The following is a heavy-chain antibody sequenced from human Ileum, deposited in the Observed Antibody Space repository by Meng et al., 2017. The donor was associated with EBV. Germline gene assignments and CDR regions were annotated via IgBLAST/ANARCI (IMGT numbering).Heavy chain of an antibody. CDR3: TTGKQWLVP. Sequence: EVKLGGFGGGLVKPGGSLRLSCAASGFTFTNAWMSWVRQAPGKGLEWVGRIRNKTNGGTADYAAPVKGRFSISRDDSKNTLYLQMNSLKIEDTAMYYCTTGKQWLVPWGQGTLVTVSS. CDR1: GFTFTNAW. CDR2: IRNKTNGGTA. D-gene: IGHD6-19*01. V-gene: IGHV3-15*01. J-gene: IGHJ5*02.